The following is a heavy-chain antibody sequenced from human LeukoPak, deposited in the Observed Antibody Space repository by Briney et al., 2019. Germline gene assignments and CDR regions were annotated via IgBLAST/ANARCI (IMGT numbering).Heavy chain of an antibody. D-gene: IGHD1-26*01. CDR3: ARGEGPTRSGSYLFDY. J-gene: IGHJ4*02. CDR2: INYSETT. CDR1: GGSFSGYY. V-gene: IGHV4-34*01. Sequence: NPSETLSLTCAVYGGSFSGYYWTWIRQPPGKGLEWIGEINYSETTNYNPSLKSRVTISVDRSKNQFSLKLSSVTAADTAVYYCARGEGPTRSGSYLFDYWGQGTLVTVSS.